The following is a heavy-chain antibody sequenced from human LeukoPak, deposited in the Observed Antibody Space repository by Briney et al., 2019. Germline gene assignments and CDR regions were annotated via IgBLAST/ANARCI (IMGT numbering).Heavy chain of an antibody. J-gene: IGHJ4*02. V-gene: IGHV3-48*03. CDR2: IVRSGTTM. CDR1: GFTFRGNE. Sequence: GGSLRLSCAASGFTFRGNEMTWVRQVPGKGLEWVSYIVRSGTTMFYADSVKGRFTISRDDAKNSLYLQMNSLRAADTAVYYCARKDPTPLSHFDYWGQGTLVTVSS. CDR3: ARKDPTPLSHFDY. D-gene: IGHD2-15*01.